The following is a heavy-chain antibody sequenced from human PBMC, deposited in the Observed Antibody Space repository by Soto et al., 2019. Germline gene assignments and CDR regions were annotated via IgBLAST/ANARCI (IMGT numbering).Heavy chain of an antibody. D-gene: IGHD2-15*01. Sequence: QVQLVESGGGVVQPGRSLRLSCAASGFTFRSFAMHWVRQAPGKGLEWVAVIWYDGGNQEYADSVKGRFTISRDNSKNTLYLQMNSLRDEDTAVYHCAKAGAYCSGGSCYGHNWLDPWGQGTLVTVSS. V-gene: IGHV3-33*06. CDR2: IWYDGGNQ. J-gene: IGHJ5*02. CDR1: GFTFRSFA. CDR3: AKAGAYCSGGSCYGHNWLDP.